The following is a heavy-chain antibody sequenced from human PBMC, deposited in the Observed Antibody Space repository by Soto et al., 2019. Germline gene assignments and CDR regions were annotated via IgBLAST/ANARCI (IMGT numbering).Heavy chain of an antibody. Sequence: EVQLLESGGDLVQPGGSLRLSCAASGFTFSIYGMTWVRQAPGKGLEWVSYITGSGGGAYYADSVKGRFTISRDNSKSTLYLQMDSLRDDDRAIYYCAGEIRVAGRRNYFDYWGQGTLVTVSS. CDR1: GFTFSIYG. V-gene: IGHV3-23*01. CDR3: AGEIRVAGRRNYFDY. D-gene: IGHD6-19*01. J-gene: IGHJ4*02. CDR2: ITGSGGGA.